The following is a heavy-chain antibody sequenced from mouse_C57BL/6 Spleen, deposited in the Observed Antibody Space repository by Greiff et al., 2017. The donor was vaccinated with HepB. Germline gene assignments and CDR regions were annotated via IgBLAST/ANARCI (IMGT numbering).Heavy chain of an antibody. CDR2: ISYDGSN. CDR1: GYSITSGYY. J-gene: IGHJ4*01. Sequence: EVKLQESGPGLVKPSQSLSLTCSVTGYSITSGYYWNWIRQFPGNKLEWMGYISYDGSNNYNPSLKNRISITRDTSKNQFFLKLNSVTTEDTATYYCARDWERRYYAMDYWGQGTSVTVSS. V-gene: IGHV3-6*01. CDR3: ARDWERRYYAMDY. D-gene: IGHD4-1*01.